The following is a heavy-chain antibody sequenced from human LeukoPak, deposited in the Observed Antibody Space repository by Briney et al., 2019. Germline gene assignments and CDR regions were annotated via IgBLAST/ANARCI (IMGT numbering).Heavy chain of an antibody. D-gene: IGHD1-26*01. CDR3: AREYSGSYLN. CDR2: IYTSGST. J-gene: IGHJ4*02. V-gene: IGHV4-61*09. Sequence: SETLSLTCTVSGGSIRSGNYYWTWLRQPAGKGLEWIGHIYTSGSTKYNPSLKSRVTISVDTSKNQFSLKLSSVTAADTAVYYCAREYSGSYLNWGQGTLVTVSS. CDR1: GGSIRSGNYY.